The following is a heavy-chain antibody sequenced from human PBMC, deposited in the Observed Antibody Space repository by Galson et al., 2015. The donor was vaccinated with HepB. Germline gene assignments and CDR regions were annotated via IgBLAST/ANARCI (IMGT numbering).Heavy chain of an antibody. V-gene: IGHV1-18*04. J-gene: IGHJ6*02. CDR1: GYTFTSYG. Sequence: SVKVSCKASGYTFTSYGISWVRQAPGQGLEWMGWISAYNGNTNYAQKLQGRVTMTTDTSTSTAYMELRSLRSDDTAVYYCARDPRTPRGYSYATYYYGMDVWGQGTTVTVSS. CDR3: ARDPRTPRGYSYATYYYGMDV. CDR2: ISAYNGNT. D-gene: IGHD5-18*01.